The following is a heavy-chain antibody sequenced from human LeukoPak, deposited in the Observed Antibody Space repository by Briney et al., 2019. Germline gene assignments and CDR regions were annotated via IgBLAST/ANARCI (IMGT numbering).Heavy chain of an antibody. CDR3: ARARFGYNRGPFDY. J-gene: IGHJ4*02. D-gene: IGHD5-24*01. Sequence: PGGCLRLSCAASGFTVSNNYMSWVRQAPGKGLEWVSLIYSGGSTYYADSVKGRFTISRDNSKNTLYLQMNSLRPEDTAVYYCARARFGYNRGPFDYWGQGILVTVSS. CDR2: IYSGGST. CDR1: GFTVSNNY. V-gene: IGHV3-53*05.